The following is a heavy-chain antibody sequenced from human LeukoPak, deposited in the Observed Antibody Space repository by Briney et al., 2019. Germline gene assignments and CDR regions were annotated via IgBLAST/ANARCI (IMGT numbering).Heavy chain of an antibody. D-gene: IGHD4-11*01. Sequence: GASVKVSCKASGYTFTGYYMHWVRQAPGQGLEWMGWINPNSGGTNYAQKFQGRVTMTRDTSISTAYMELSRLRSDDTAVYYCARSFDYSNYVLNYFDYWGQGTLVTVSS. V-gene: IGHV1-2*02. CDR3: ARSFDYSNYVLNYFDY. J-gene: IGHJ4*02. CDR1: GYTFTGYY. CDR2: INPNSGGT.